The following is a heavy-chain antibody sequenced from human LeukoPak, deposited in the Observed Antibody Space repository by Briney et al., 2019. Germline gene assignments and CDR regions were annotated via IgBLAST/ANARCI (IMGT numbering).Heavy chain of an antibody. J-gene: IGHJ5*02. V-gene: IGHV3-23*01. D-gene: IGHD5-24*01. CDR3: AKDLGMATTLNWFDP. Sequence: PGGSLRLSCAASGFTFSNYAMSWVRQAPGRGPEWVSTISRRGDSTYYAASVKGRFTISRDNSKNTLYLQMNSLRAEDTAVYYCAKDLGMATTLNWFDPWGQGTLVTVSS. CDR2: ISRRGDST. CDR1: GFTFSNYA.